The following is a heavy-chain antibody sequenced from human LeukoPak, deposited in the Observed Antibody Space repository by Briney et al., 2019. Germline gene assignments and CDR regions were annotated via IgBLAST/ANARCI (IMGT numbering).Heavy chain of an antibody. Sequence: ASVKVSCKASGYTFTNYDINWVRQAPGKGLEWMGWISTYDSNTNYAQKLQDKFTMTTDTSTSTAYMELRNLRSDDTAVYYCARGGGEPGDYWGQGTLVTVSS. CDR3: ARGGGEPGDY. CDR1: GYTFTNYD. J-gene: IGHJ4*02. V-gene: IGHV1-18*01. CDR2: ISTYDSNT. D-gene: IGHD1-26*01.